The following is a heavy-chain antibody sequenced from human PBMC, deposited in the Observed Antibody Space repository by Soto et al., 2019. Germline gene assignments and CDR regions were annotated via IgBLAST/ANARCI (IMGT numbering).Heavy chain of an antibody. CDR2: ISGSGGST. D-gene: IGHD3-10*01. Sequence: EVQLLESGGGLVQPGGSLRLSCAASGFTFSSYAMSWVRQAPGKGLEWVSAISGSGGSTYYADSVKGRFTISRDNSKNTLYLQMNSLRAEDTAVYYCAKHPSRSAVLLWLGEVGTLDYWGQGTLVTVSS. CDR1: GFTFSSYA. J-gene: IGHJ4*02. CDR3: AKHPSRSAVLLWLGEVGTLDY. V-gene: IGHV3-23*01.